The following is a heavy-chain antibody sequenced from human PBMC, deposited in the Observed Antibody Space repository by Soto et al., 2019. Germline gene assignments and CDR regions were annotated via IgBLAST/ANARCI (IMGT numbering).Heavy chain of an antibody. D-gene: IGHD3-22*01. CDR1: IFTFSSYW. CDR2: IKQDGSEK. Sequence: PGGSLRLSCEASIFTFSSYWMTWVRQAPGKGLEWVANIKQDGSEKNYVDSVKGRFTISRDNAKNSLYLQMNSLRAEDTGIYYCTTDSYSTMIVVRFDYWGHGTLVTVSS. CDR3: TTDSYSTMIVVRFDY. V-gene: IGHV3-7*03. J-gene: IGHJ4*01.